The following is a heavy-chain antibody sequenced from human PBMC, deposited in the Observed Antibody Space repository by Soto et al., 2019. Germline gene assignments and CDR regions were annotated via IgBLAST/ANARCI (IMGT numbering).Heavy chain of an antibody. V-gene: IGHV4-31*03. CDR3: ARDKYYYDSSGHVVHAFDI. Sequence: SETLSLTCTVSGGSISSGGYYWSWIRQHPGKGLEWIGYIYYSGSTYYNPSLKSRVTISVDTSKNQFSLKLSSVTAADTAVYYCARDKYYYDSSGHVVHAFDIWGQGTMVTVSS. CDR1: GGSISSGGYY. CDR2: IYYSGST. J-gene: IGHJ3*02. D-gene: IGHD3-22*01.